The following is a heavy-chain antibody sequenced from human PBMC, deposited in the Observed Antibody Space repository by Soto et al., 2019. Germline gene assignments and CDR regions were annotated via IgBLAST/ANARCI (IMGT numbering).Heavy chain of an antibody. V-gene: IGHV3-30*18. CDR2: ISYDGSNK. D-gene: IGHD5-18*01. Sequence: PGGSLRLSCAASGFTFSSYGMHWVRQAPGKGLEWVAVISYDGSNKYYADSVKGRFTISRDNSKNTLYLQMNSLRAEDTAVYYCVKDPSRQLWFHRYYGMDVWGQGTTVTVSS. CDR3: VKDPSRQLWFHRYYGMDV. J-gene: IGHJ6*02. CDR1: GFTFSSYG.